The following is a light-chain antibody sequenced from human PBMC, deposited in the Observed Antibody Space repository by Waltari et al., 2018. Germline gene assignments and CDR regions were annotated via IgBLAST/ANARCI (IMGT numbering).Light chain of an antibody. CDR1: QSISNC. CDR3: QECKEESPGT. J-gene: IGKJ1*01. Sequence: DIQMTQSPSTLSASVGDRVTISCRASQSISNCLAWYQQKPGKAPELLIYKASTLESGVPSRFSGSGYGTEFTLTINSLQPDDFARYHGQECKEESPGTFGQGTKVEMK. V-gene: IGKV1-5*03. CDR2: KAS.